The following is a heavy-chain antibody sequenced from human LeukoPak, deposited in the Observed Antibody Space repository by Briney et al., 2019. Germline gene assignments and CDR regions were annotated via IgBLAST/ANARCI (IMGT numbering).Heavy chain of an antibody. CDR2: ISAHSGKT. J-gene: IGHJ4*02. Sequence: ASVKVSCKASGYTFISYDISWVRQAPGQGLEWVGWISAHSGKTNYAHKVQGRVTMTTDTSTSTAYMELRSLTSDDTAIYYCARGGASSGYDYWGQGTLVTVSS. CDR1: GYTFISYD. V-gene: IGHV1-18*01. CDR3: ARGGASSGYDY. D-gene: IGHD5-12*01.